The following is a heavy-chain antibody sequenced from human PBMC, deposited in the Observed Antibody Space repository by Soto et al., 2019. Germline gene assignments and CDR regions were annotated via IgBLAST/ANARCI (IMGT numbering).Heavy chain of an antibody. CDR2: IYYSGST. CDR1: GASISGFY. Sequence: SETLSLTCTVSGASISGFYWSWIRQPPGKGLEWIGSIYYSGSTTYNPSLKSRVTISVDTSKNQFSLKLTSVTAADTAVYFCARIYCSSIRCSSHFDYWGQGPLVTVSS. J-gene: IGHJ4*02. D-gene: IGHD2-2*01. V-gene: IGHV4-59*08. CDR3: ARIYCSSIRCSSHFDY.